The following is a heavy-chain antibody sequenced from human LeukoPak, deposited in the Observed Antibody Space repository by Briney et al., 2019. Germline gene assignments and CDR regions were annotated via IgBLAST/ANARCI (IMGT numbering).Heavy chain of an antibody. CDR1: GFTFDGYA. Sequence: GGSLRLSCAASGFTFDGYAMHWVRQAPGKGLEWVSGISWNSGSIGYADSVKGRFTISRDNAKNSLYLQMNSLRAEDTALYYCAKGPTSDYYDSEYYFDYWGQGTLVTVSS. CDR2: ISWNSGSI. V-gene: IGHV3-9*01. J-gene: IGHJ4*02. D-gene: IGHD3-22*01. CDR3: AKGPTSDYYDSEYYFDY.